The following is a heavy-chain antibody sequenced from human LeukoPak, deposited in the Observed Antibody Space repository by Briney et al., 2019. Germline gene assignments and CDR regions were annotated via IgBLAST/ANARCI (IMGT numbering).Heavy chain of an antibody. CDR1: GDTFSSYT. D-gene: IGHD5-24*01. CDR2: ISAYNGNT. Sequence: ASVKVSCKASGDTFSSYTISWVRQAPGQGLEWMGWISAYNGNTNYAQKLQGRVTMTTDTSTSTAYMELRSLRSDDTAVYYCAATRRDGYNYWGQGTLVTVSS. J-gene: IGHJ4*02. CDR3: AATRRDGYNY. V-gene: IGHV1-18*01.